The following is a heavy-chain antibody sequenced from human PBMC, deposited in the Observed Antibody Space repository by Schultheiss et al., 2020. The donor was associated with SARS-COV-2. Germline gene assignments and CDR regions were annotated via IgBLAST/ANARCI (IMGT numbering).Heavy chain of an antibody. CDR3: ARDRYDFWCGYVRSWYFDL. J-gene: IGHJ2*01. D-gene: IGHD3-3*01. Sequence: SVKVSCKASGGTFSSYAISWVRQAPGQGLEWMGGIIPIFGTENYAQKFQGRVTITADESTSTAYMELSSLRSEDTAVYYCARDRYDFWCGYVRSWYFDLWGRGTLVTVSS. CDR2: IIPIFGTE. V-gene: IGHV1-69*13. CDR1: GGTFSSYA.